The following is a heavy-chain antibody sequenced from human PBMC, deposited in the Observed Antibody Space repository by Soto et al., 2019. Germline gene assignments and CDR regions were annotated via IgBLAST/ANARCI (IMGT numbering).Heavy chain of an antibody. CDR2: IGVAGDT. CDR3: ARGYHGSGSRHGMDV. CDR1: GFTFSSYD. Sequence: EVQLVASGGGLVQPGGSLRLSCAASGFTFSSYDMHWVRQAAGEGLEWVSAIGVAGDTYYPGSVEGRFTISRENAKNSLYLQMNRLRPGDRAVYYCARGYHGSGSRHGMDVWGQGTTVPVSS. D-gene: IGHD3-10*01. V-gene: IGHV3-13*04. J-gene: IGHJ6*02.